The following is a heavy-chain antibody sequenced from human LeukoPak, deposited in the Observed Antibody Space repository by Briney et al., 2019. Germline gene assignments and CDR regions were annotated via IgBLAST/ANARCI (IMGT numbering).Heavy chain of an antibody. J-gene: IGHJ6*03. D-gene: IGHD6-6*01. CDR3: ARDKITRQFVLRRDYYYMDV. CDR2: ISYSGNT. CDR1: GASISRSSHY. V-gene: IGHV4-39*02. Sequence: PSETLSLTCTVSGASISRSSHYWGWIRQPPGKGLEWIGTISYSGNTYYDPSLKSRLTISVDTSENRFSLRLSSVTAADTAVYYCARDKITRQFVLRRDYYYMDVWGKGTTVTVSS.